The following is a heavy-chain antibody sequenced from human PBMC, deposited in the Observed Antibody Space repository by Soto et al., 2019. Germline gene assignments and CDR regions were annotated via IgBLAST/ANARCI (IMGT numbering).Heavy chain of an antibody. CDR1: GVTFSMYW. Sequence: GGSLRLSCVVSGVTFSMYWMHWVRQVPGQSPFRVSRISDDRTTTNYADSVRGRFTISRDDSKNTLYLQMNNLKPDDTAIDYCSPGARADSSGKGANGGEGSGVTVSS. CDR2: ISDDRTTT. CDR3: SPGARADSSGKGAN. V-gene: IGHV3-74*01. D-gene: IGHD1-1*01. J-gene: IGHJ4*02.